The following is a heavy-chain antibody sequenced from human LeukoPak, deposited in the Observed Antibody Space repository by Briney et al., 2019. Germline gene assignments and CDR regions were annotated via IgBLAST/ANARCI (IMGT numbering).Heavy chain of an antibody. V-gene: IGHV1-69*04. CDR3: VRGYCSSTSCFWFDP. J-gene: IGHJ5*02. CDR2: IIPILGIA. D-gene: IGHD2-2*01. CDR1: GGTFSSYA. Sequence: AASVKVSCKASGGTFSSYAISWVRQAPGQGLEWMGRIIPILGIANYAQKFQGRVTITADKSTSTAYMELSSLRSEDTAVYYCVRGYCSSTSCFWFDPWGQGTLVTVSS.